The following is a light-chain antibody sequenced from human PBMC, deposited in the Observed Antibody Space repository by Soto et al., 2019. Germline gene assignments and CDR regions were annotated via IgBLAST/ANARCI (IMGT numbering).Light chain of an antibody. J-gene: IGKJ2*01. CDR1: QSISSY. CDR3: QQSYSTPPYT. CDR2: AAS. V-gene: IGKV1-39*01. Sequence: DIQMTQSPSSLSASVRDRVTITCRASQSISSYLNWYQQKPGKAPKLLIYAASSLQSVVPSMLSGSGSGTDFTLTISILQPEDFATYNCQQSYSTPPYTFGQGTKLEIK.